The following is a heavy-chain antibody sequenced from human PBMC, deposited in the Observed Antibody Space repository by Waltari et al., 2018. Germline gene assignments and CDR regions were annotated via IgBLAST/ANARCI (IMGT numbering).Heavy chain of an antibody. V-gene: IGHV4-39*07. D-gene: IGHD2-21*02. Sequence: QLQLQESGPGLVKPSETLSLTCTVSCGSISSSSYYWGWIRQPPGKGLEWIGSIYYSGSTYYNPSLKSRVTISVDTSKNQFSLKLSSVTAADTAVYYCARDLQVTPMEYYFDYWGQGTLVTVSS. CDR1: CGSISSSSYY. CDR2: IYYSGST. CDR3: ARDLQVTPMEYYFDY. J-gene: IGHJ4*02.